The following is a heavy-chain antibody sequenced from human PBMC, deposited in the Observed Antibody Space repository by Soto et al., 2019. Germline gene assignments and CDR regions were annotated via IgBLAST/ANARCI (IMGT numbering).Heavy chain of an antibody. D-gene: IGHD3-10*01. V-gene: IGHV4-59*01. Sequence: QVQLQESGPGLVKPSETLSLTCTVSGGSISTYFWGWIRQPPGKGLEWIGYIYYDGSTKSNPSLKSRVTISVDTSKNPFSLKLSSVTAADTAVYYCARDSGTDHYYYMDVWGKGTTVTVSS. CDR3: ARDSGTDHYYYMDV. J-gene: IGHJ6*03. CDR2: IYYDGST. CDR1: GGSISTYF.